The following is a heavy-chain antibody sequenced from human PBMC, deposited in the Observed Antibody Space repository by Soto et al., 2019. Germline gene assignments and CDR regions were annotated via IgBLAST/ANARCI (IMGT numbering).Heavy chain of an antibody. D-gene: IGHD1-26*01. J-gene: IGHJ5*02. CDR1: GGSVSSGSYY. V-gene: IGHV4-61*01. CDR3: ARGRTVGATLGA. CDR2: IYYSGST. Sequence: SETLSLTCTVSGGSVSSGSYYWSWIRQPPGKGLEWIGYIYYSGSTNYNPSLKSRVTISVDTSKNQFSLKLSSVTAADTAVYYCARGRTVGATLGAWGQGTLVTVSS.